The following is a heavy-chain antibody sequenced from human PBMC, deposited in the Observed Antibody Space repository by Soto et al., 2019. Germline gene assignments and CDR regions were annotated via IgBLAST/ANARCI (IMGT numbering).Heavy chain of an antibody. J-gene: IGHJ5*01. CDR2: VSQSGNT. CDR3: ARDFAGRGPFDP. CDR1: NVSVTSSY. Sequence: SETLSLTXSVSNVSVTSSYWNWIRQSPGKGLEWIGFVSQSGNTKYNPSLKGRVTISLDTSKNEFSLKLTSVTAADTAFYFCARDFAGRGPFDPWGQGTLVTVS. D-gene: IGHD1-26*01. V-gene: IGHV4-59*02.